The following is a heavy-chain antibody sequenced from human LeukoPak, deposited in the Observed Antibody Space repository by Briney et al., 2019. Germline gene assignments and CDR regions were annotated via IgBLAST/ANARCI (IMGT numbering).Heavy chain of an antibody. J-gene: IGHJ5*02. Sequence: SETRSLNCAVYGGSFSGYYWSWIRQPPGKGLEWIGEINHSGSTNYNPSLKSRVTISVDTSKNQFSLKLSSVTAADTAVYYCARGVRWFDPWGQGTLVTVSS. CDR2: INHSGST. CDR3: ARGVRWFDP. CDR1: GGSFSGYY. D-gene: IGHD6-6*01. V-gene: IGHV4-34*01.